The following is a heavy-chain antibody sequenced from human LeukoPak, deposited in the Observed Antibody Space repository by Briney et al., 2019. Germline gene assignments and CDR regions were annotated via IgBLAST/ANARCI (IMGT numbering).Heavy chain of an antibody. V-gene: IGHV1-46*01. CDR3: ARETSDS. Sequence: GASVKVSCTASGYTFTSYFMHWVRQAPGQGLEWLGMINPSGSTTTYAQKLQGRVTMTRDTSTSTVYMELSSLRSEDTAVYYCARETSDSWGQGTLVTVSS. J-gene: IGHJ5*01. CDR1: GYTFTSYF. D-gene: IGHD1-1*01. CDR2: INPSGSTT.